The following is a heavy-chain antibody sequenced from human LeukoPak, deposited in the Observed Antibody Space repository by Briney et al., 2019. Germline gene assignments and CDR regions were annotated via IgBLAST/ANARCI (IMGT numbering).Heavy chain of an antibody. CDR2: INEDGSEK. J-gene: IGHJ4*02. CDR3: ARDTLTTRGYGSWQFDY. CDR1: GFSFNIFW. Sequence: GGSLRLSCAATGFSFNIFWMSWVRLAPGKGLEWVTNINEDGSEKYYVDSVKGRFTVSRDNAKNSVSLQMNSLRVDDTAVYYCARDTLTTRGYGSWQFDYWGQGTLVTVSS. V-gene: IGHV3-7*01. D-gene: IGHD6-13*01.